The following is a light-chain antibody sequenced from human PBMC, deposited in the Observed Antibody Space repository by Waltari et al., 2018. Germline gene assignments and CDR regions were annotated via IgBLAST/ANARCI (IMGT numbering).Light chain of an antibody. CDR2: DVN. J-gene: IGLJ3*02. CDR3: SSFTRTNSWV. V-gene: IGLV2-14*03. Sequence: ALAQPASVSGSPGQSITISCTGTSSDVGGYNYVSWYQQHPGKAPRLMIYDVNNRPSEVSHRFSGSKTGNTASLTISALQAEDEADYYCSSFTRTNSWVFGGGTNLTVL. CDR1: SSDVGGYNY.